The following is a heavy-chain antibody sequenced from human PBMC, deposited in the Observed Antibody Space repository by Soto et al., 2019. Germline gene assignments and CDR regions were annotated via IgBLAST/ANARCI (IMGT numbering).Heavy chain of an antibody. V-gene: IGHV4-30-4*01. CDR3: ARDSDYDVSWFDH. D-gene: IGHD5-12*01. J-gene: IGHJ5*02. Sequence: PSETLSLTCTVSAGSISSGDYYWSWIRQPPGKGLEWIGYIYYSGSTYYNPSLKSRVTISVDTSKNQFSLKLSSVTAADTAVYYCARDSDYDVSWFDHWGQGNLVTVSS. CDR1: AGSISSGDYY. CDR2: IYYSGST.